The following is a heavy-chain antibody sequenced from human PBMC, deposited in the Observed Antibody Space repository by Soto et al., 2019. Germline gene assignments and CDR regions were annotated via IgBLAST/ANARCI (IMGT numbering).Heavy chain of an antibody. CDR2: ISYDGSNK. Sequence: PGGSLRLSCAASGFTFSSYGMHWVRQAPGKXLEWVAVISYDGSNKYYADSVKGRFTISRDNSKNTLYLQMNSLRAEDTAVYYCAKDTVAAAGKDYYYGMDVWGQGTTVTVCS. V-gene: IGHV3-30*18. D-gene: IGHD6-13*01. CDR3: AKDTVAAAGKDYYYGMDV. CDR1: GFTFSSYG. J-gene: IGHJ6*02.